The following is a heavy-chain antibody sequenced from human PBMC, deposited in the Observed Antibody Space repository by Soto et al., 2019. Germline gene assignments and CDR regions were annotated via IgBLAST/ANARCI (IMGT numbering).Heavy chain of an antibody. CDR1: GFTFSSYE. CDR2: ISSSGSTI. J-gene: IGHJ6*02. CDR3: ARVPQWGTYHGMDV. V-gene: IGHV3-48*03. D-gene: IGHD1-1*01. Sequence: LRLSCAASGFTFSSYEMNWVRQAPGKGLEWVSYISSSGSTIYCADSVKGRFTISRDNAKNSLYLQMNSLRAEDTAVYYCARVPQWGTYHGMDVWGQGTTVTVSS.